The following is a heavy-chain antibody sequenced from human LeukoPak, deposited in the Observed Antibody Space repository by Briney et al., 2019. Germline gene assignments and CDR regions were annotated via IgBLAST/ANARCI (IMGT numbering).Heavy chain of an antibody. CDR1: GFTFSSYA. Sequence: GGSLRLSCAASGFTFSSYAMSWVRPAPGKGLEWVSIIPGGGGSIYYADSVRGRFTISRDSSKNTLYLQMNSLRVEDMAVYYCAKGSFPPMDSVIDYWGQGTLVTVSS. V-gene: IGHV3-23*01. CDR3: AKGSFPPMDSVIDY. J-gene: IGHJ4*02. D-gene: IGHD2-2*03. CDR2: IPGGGGSI.